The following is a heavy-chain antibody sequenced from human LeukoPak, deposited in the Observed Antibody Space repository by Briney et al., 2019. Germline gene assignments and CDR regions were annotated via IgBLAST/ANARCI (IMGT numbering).Heavy chain of an antibody. J-gene: IGHJ4*02. CDR1: GFTFSTFA. CDR2: ISYDGNKK. V-gene: IGHV3-30*04. Sequence: PGGSLRLSCEASGFTFSTFAIHWVRQAPGKGLEWVAFISYDGNKKYYADSVKGRFTISRDNSKNTVDLQMSSLTVEDTAVYYCARDHRNFDILACYSLRYWGQGTLVSVSS. D-gene: IGHD3-9*01. CDR3: ARDHRNFDILACYSLRY.